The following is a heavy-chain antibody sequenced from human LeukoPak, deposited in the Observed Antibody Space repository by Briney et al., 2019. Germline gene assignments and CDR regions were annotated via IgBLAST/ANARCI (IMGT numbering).Heavy chain of an antibody. CDR1: GFPLSRQW. J-gene: IGHJ4*02. Sequence: PGGSLSLSCAPSGFPLSRQWVSCVRPAPGEGREWVANIFQEGNQQYYVDSVKGRFTISRDNGKNSLYLQMNSLRSEDTAVYYCARNEKWGRDLWGQGTLVTVSS. D-gene: IGHD1-26*01. CDR2: IFQEGNQQ. V-gene: IGHV3-7*03. CDR3: ARNEKWGRDL.